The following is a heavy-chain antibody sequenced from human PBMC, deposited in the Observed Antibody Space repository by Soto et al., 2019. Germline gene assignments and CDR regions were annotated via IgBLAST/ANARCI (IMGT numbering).Heavy chain of an antibody. CDR2: ISAYNGNT. V-gene: IGHV1-18*01. J-gene: IGHJ4*02. D-gene: IGHD2-15*01. CDR1: GYTFTSYG. Sequence: QVQLVQSGAEVKKPGASVKVSCKAAGYTFTSYGISWVRQAPGQGLEWMGWISAYNGNTNYAQKLQGRVTMTTDTSTSTAYMELRSLRSDDTAVYYCARDIVVVVAAPTDLFDYWGQGTLVTVSS. CDR3: ARDIVVVVAAPTDLFDY.